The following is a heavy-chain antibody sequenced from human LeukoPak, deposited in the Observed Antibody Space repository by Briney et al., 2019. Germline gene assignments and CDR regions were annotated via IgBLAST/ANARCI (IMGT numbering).Heavy chain of an antibody. CDR2: IYTSGSP. V-gene: IGHV4-4*07. D-gene: IGHD2-2*01. CDR3: ARSRPADPPKYFDS. J-gene: IGHJ4*02. CDR1: GGSISSFY. Sequence: SETLSLTCTVSGGSISSFYWSWIRQPAGKGLEWIGRIYTSGSPNYNPSLQTRVSMSLDTSENHFSLRLSSVTAADTAVYYCARSRPADPPKYFDSWGQGTLVTVSS.